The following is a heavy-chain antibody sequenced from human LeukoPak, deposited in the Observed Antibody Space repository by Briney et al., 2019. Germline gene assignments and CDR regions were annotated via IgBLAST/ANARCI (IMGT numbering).Heavy chain of an antibody. Sequence: PSETLSLTCTASGGSISSYYWSWIRQPPGKGLEWIGYIYYSGSTNYNPSLKSRVTISVDTSKNQFSLKLSSVTAADTAVYYCARGGGYDPLDYWGQGTLVTVSS. CDR1: GGSISSYY. V-gene: IGHV4-59*01. J-gene: IGHJ4*02. CDR2: IYYSGST. CDR3: ARGGGYDPLDY. D-gene: IGHD5-12*01.